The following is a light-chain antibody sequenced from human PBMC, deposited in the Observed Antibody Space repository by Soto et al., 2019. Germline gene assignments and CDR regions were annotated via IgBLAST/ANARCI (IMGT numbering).Light chain of an antibody. J-gene: IGKJ2*01. V-gene: IGKV2-24*01. Sequence: DIVLTQTPLSSPVTLGQPASISCRSNQSLVHSDGNTYLSWLQQRPGQPPRLLIYEISNRLSGVPDRFSGSGAGTEFTLKISGVEAEDVGVYYCMQATQVRPDTFGQGTKLEIK. CDR3: MQATQVRPDT. CDR2: EIS. CDR1: QSLVHSDGNTY.